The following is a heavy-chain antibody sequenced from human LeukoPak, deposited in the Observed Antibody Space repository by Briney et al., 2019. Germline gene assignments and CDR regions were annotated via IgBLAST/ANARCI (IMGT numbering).Heavy chain of an antibody. Sequence: KPGGSLRLSCAASGFTFSSYSMNWVRQAPGKGLEWVSSISSSSYIYYADSVKGRFTISRDNAKNSLYLQMNSLRAEDTAVYYCARDLLPVGIAARGDYWGQGTLVTVSS. D-gene: IGHD6-6*01. J-gene: IGHJ4*02. V-gene: IGHV3-21*01. CDR1: GFTFSSYS. CDR2: ISSSSYI. CDR3: ARDLLPVGIAARGDY.